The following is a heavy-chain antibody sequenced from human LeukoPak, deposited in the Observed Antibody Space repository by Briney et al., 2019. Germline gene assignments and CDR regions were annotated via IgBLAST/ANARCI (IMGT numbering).Heavy chain of an antibody. CDR3: VQDRDWGFGY. CDR1: GFTYRNYG. D-gene: IGHD7-27*01. Sequence: GSLILSCAASGFTYRNYGRHWVRRPPGKGREWVKIIRNDGSGKYYADSVRGRFTISRDDSKNTLYLQMNSLRAEATAVYPCVQDRDWGFGYWGRGTLVTVSS. V-gene: IGHV3-30*02. J-gene: IGHJ4*02. CDR2: IRNDGSGK.